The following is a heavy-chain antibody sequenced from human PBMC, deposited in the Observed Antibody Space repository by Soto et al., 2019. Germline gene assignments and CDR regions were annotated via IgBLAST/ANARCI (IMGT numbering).Heavy chain of an antibody. V-gene: IGHV3-11*01. CDR3: VGDITVVRGAYDY. D-gene: IGHD3-10*01. Sequence: PGGSLRLSCAASGFRFSDYYMSWMRQAPGKGLEWVSYISSSAGNIYYADSVKGRFTISRDNAKNSHYLQMNSLRADDTAVYYCVGDITVVRGAYDYWGQGTLVTVSS. CDR2: ISSSAGNI. CDR1: GFRFSDYY. J-gene: IGHJ4*02.